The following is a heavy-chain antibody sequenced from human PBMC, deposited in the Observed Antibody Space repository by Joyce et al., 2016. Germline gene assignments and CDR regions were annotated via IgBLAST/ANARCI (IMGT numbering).Heavy chain of an antibody. CDR3: AKILTATYSSGWFLDY. CDR2: ISYDGIYK. V-gene: IGHV3-30*18. J-gene: IGHJ4*02. Sequence: QVQLVESGGGVVQPGRSLRLACAASGLTLSNYGVHWGRQARGKGLGWVAVISYDGIYKYYADSVKGRFTISRDNSKNTVFLEMNSLRTEDTAVYYCAKILTATYSSGWFLDYWGQGTLVTVSS. CDR1: GLTLSNYG. D-gene: IGHD6-25*01.